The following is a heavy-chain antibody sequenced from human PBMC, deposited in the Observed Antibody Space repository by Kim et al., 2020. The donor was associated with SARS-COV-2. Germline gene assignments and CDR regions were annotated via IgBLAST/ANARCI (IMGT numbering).Heavy chain of an antibody. D-gene: IGHD4-17*01. CDR2: TA. J-gene: IGHJ4*02. CDR3: ARAVDYAFDY. V-gene: IGHV1-69*06. Sequence: TANSAQTFQGRVTITADKSTSTAYMELSSLRSEDTAVYYCARAVDYAFDYWGQGTLVTVSS.